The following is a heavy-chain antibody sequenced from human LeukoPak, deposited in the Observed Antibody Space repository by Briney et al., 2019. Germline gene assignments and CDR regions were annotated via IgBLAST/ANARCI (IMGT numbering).Heavy chain of an antibody. CDR2: VFDGKTT. Sequence: SDTLSLTCAVYGESLNYYYWSWIRQSPEKGLEWIGEVFDGKTTNYNPSLKGRVTISAVTSSNQFSLNLKSVTAADTAVYYCASGAWATRLHSWAQGTLVIVSS. CDR3: ASGAWATRLHS. CDR1: GESLNYYY. J-gene: IGHJ4*02. D-gene: IGHD5-24*01. V-gene: IGHV4-34*12.